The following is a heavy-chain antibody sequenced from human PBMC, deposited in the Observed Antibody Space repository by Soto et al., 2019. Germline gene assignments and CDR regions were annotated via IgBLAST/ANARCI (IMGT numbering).Heavy chain of an antibody. J-gene: IGHJ4*02. Sequence: VQLVESGGGVVQPGRSLRLSCAASGFTFSSYGMHWVRQAPGKGLEWVSGISAGGDSTYYADSVKGRFTIFRDNSKNSVYLQMNSLRAEDTAVYYCARRVWGQGTLVTVSS. CDR1: GFTFSSYG. CDR3: ARRV. CDR2: ISAGGDST. V-gene: IGHV3-23*04.